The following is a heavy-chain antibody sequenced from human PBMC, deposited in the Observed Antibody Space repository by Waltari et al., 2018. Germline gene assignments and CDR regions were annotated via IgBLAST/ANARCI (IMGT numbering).Heavy chain of an antibody. J-gene: IGHJ4*02. CDR3: ARSGGGTTTFGVAE. CDR2: INPNSGDT. D-gene: IGHD3-3*01. Sequence: QVQLVQSGAEVKKSGASVKVSCKASGYTFTDFFLHWVRQAPGQGLEWMGRINPNSGDTSYAQRFQGRVTMTGDTSITTAYMELTGLRSDDTVIYYCARSGGGTTTFGVAEWGQGSLVTVS. V-gene: IGHV1-2*05. CDR1: GYTFTDFF.